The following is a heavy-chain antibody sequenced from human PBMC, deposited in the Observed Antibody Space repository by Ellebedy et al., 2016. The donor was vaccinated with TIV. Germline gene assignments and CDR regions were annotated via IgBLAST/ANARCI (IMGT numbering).Heavy chain of an antibody. CDR3: ARDRTYYDTRGYDWYFDL. D-gene: IGHD3-22*01. CDR2: ISYDGSNE. J-gene: IGHJ2*01. CDR1: GFTFSSYA. Sequence: GESLKISXAASGFTFSSYAMHWVRQASGKGLEWEAAISYDGSNENYVDSVKGRFTISRDNSKNTLYLQMNTLRAEDTAVYYCARDRTYYDTRGYDWYFDLWGRGTLVTVSS. V-gene: IGHV3-30*04.